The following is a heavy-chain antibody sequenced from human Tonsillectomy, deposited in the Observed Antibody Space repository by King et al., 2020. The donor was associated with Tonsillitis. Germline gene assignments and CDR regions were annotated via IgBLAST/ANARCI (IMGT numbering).Heavy chain of an antibody. Sequence: LVESGGGLIQPGGSLRLSCAASGFIVSTKYMSWVRQAPGTGLEWVSSIYSVGSTYYADSVKGRFTISRDNSKNTVYLQMNSLRAEDTAVYYCARAIGFGYFDYWGQGTLVTVSS. CDR2: IYSVGST. D-gene: IGHD2-15*01. J-gene: IGHJ4*02. V-gene: IGHV3-53*01. CDR1: GFIVSTKY. CDR3: ARAIGFGYFDY.